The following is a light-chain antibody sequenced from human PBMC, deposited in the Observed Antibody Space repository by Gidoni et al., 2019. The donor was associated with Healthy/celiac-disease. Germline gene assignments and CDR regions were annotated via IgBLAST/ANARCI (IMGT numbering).Light chain of an antibody. CDR3: QQSYSTPWT. CDR2: AAS. J-gene: IGKJ1*01. V-gene: IGKV1-39*01. CDR1: QSISSY. Sequence: TQPPSSLSASVGDRVTITCRASQSISSYLNWYQQKPGKAPKPLIYAASSLQSGVPSRFSGSGSGTDFTLTISSLQPEDFATYYCQQSYSTPWTFGQGTKVEIK.